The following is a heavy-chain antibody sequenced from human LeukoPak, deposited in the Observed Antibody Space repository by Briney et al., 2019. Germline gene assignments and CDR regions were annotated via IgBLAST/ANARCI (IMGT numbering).Heavy chain of an antibody. CDR1: GYTFTSYW. J-gene: IGHJ3*02. V-gene: IGHV5-51*01. Sequence: GESLKISCKGSGYTFTSYWIGWVRQMPGKGLEWMGLIYPGDSHARYSPSFQGQVTISADKSISTAYLQWSSLKASDTAMYYCARPNYYDSSGYSYDAFDIWGQGTMVTVSS. CDR3: ARPNYYDSSGYSYDAFDI. CDR2: IYPGDSHA. D-gene: IGHD3-22*01.